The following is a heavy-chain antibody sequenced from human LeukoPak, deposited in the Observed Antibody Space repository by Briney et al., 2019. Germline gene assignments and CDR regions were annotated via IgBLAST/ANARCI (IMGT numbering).Heavy chain of an antibody. CDR2: IYYSGST. V-gene: IGHV4-34*01. CDR3: ARETRFDYYDSSGYCDY. J-gene: IGHJ4*02. D-gene: IGHD3-22*01. CDR1: GGSFSGYY. Sequence: SETLSLTCAVYGGSFSGYYWSWIRQPPGKGLEWIGSIYYSGSTYYNPSLKSRVTISVDTSKNQFSLKLSSVTAADTAVYYCARETRFDYYDSSGYCDYWGQGTLVTVSS.